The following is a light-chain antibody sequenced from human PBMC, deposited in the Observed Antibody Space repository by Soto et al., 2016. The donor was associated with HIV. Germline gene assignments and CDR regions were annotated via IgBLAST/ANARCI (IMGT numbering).Light chain of an antibody. CDR2: DDT. Sequence: SYVLTQSPSVSVAPGKTARITCGGNNIGSKSVHWYQQKPGQAPVLVVYDDTDRPSGIPERFSGSNSGTTATLTINRVEAGDEADYYCQVWDSSGDHEVFGNGTKVTVL. CDR3: QVWDSSGDHEV. V-gene: IGLV3-21*03. CDR1: NIGSKS. J-gene: IGLJ1*01.